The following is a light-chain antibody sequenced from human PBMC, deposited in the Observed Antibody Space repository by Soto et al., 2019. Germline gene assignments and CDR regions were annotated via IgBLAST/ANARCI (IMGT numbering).Light chain of an antibody. Sequence: QSALTQPPSASGYPGQSVTISCTGTSSDVGGYNYVSWYQQHPGKAPKFLIFEVSRRPSGVPDRFSGSKSGNTASLTVSGLQVDDEADYYCSSYAGSNNPVIFGGGTKLTVL. CDR3: SSYAGSNNPVI. CDR2: EVS. V-gene: IGLV2-8*01. CDR1: SSDVGGYNY. J-gene: IGLJ2*01.